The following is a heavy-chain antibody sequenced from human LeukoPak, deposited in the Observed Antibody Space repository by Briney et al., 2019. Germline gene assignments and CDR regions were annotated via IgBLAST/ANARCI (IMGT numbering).Heavy chain of an antibody. J-gene: IGHJ4*02. Sequence: PGGSLRLSCAASGFTVRSNYMNWVRQAPGKGLEWVSVIYDGGSTYYADSVKGRFTISRDNAKNSLYLQMNSLRDEDTAVYYCARGSGGWYLWGQGTLVTVST. V-gene: IGHV3-66*01. D-gene: IGHD6-19*01. CDR3: ARGSGGWYL. CDR1: GFTVRSNY. CDR2: IYDGGST.